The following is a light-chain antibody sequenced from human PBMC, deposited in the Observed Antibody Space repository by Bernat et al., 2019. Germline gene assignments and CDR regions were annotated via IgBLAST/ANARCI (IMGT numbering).Light chain of an antibody. CDR3: SSYTSTSTRV. V-gene: IGLV2-14*01. CDR2: DVS. J-gene: IGLJ3*02. Sequence: QSALTQPASVSGSPGQSITISCTGTSRDVGGYNYVPWYQQHPGKAPKLMIDDVSQRRSGVSNRFSGSKSGNTASLTISGLQAEDAADYYCSSYTSTSTRVFGGGTKLTVL. CDR1: SRDVGGYNY.